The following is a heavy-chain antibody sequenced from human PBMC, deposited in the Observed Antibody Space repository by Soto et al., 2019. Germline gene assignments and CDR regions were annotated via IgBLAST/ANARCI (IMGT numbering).Heavy chain of an antibody. D-gene: IGHD1-1*01. CDR3: ATANWSHHYFDP. CDR2: INHSGSP. CDR1: GGSFSGYY. V-gene: IGHV4-34*01. Sequence: QVRLQQWGTGLLKSSETLSLTCAVYGGSFSGYYWSWLRQPPGKGLEWIGEINHSGSPNYNPSLKSPVTISLDTSKNQFSLKTTSVAAADTAVYYCATANWSHHYFDPWGQGTLVTVSS. J-gene: IGHJ5*02.